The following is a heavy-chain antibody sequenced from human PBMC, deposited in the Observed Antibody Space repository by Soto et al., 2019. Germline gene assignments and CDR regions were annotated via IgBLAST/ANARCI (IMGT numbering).Heavy chain of an antibody. CDR1: GASLSSGSYY. D-gene: IGHD2-8*02. CDR3: ARISYWVKDY. Sequence: SGTLSLTCTVSGASLSSGSYYWSWIRQPPGKGLEWIGYFYYTGTTKYNPSLESRVTISADTSKNQFSLNLTSVTAADTAVYYCARISYWVKDYWGQGALVTVSS. V-gene: IGHV4-61*01. CDR2: FYYTGTT. J-gene: IGHJ4*02.